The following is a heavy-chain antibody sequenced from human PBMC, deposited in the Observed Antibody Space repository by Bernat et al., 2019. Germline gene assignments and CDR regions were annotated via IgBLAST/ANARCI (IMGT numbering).Heavy chain of an antibody. CDR1: GFTFSSYA. CDR2: ISGSGGST. Sequence: EVQLVESGGGLVQPGGSLRLSCAASGFTFSSYAMSWVRQAPGKGLEWVSGISGSGGSTYYADSVKGRFTISRDNSKNTLYLQMNSLIAEDTAVYYCAKARYNSSWYGVDVWGQGTTVTVSS. V-gene: IGHV3-23*04. CDR3: AKARYNSSWYGVDV. D-gene: IGHD6-13*01. J-gene: IGHJ6*02.